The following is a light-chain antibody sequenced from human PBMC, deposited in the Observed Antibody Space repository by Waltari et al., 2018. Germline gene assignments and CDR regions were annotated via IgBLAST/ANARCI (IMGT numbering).Light chain of an antibody. Sequence: DIQMTQSPSTLSASVGDRVTITCRASQSIDNWLAWYQQKPGKAPKLSIYKASRLESGVPSRFSGSGSGAEFTLTISSLQPDDSATYYCQQYDRFSATFGQGTQVEIK. J-gene: IGKJ1*01. CDR1: QSIDNW. V-gene: IGKV1-5*03. CDR2: KAS. CDR3: QQYDRFSAT.